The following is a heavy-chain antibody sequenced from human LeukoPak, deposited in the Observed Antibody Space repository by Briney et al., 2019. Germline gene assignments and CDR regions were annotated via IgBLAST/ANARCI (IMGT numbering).Heavy chain of an antibody. CDR2: IYPGDSDT. CDR1: GYSFTSYW. Sequence: HGESLKISCKGSGYSFTSYWIGWVRQMPGKGLEWMGIIYPGDSDTRYSPSFQGQVTISADKSISTAYLQWSSLKASDTAMYYCARHTPLWCGELRGPLDYWGQGTLVTVSS. J-gene: IGHJ4*02. CDR3: ARHTPLWCGELRGPLDY. V-gene: IGHV5-51*01. D-gene: IGHD3-10*01.